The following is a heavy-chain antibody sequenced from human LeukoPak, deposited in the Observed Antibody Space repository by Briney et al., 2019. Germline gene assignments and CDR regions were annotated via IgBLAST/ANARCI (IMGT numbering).Heavy chain of an antibody. D-gene: IGHD3-10*01. CDR3: ARGALLWFGAKMEYYFDS. J-gene: IGHJ4*02. CDR2: SSYNGNT. CDR1: GASFTDYY. Sequence: PSETLSLTCTVSGASFTDYYWSWIRQPPGQGLEWIGFSSYNGNTNYNPSLKSRVTISVDMPKNQFSLRLKSVTAVDTAVYYCARGALLWFGAKMEYYFDSWGQGTPLTVSS. V-gene: IGHV4-59*01.